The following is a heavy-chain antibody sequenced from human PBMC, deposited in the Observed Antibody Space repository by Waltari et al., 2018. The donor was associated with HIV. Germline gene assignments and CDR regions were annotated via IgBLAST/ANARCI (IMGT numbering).Heavy chain of an antibody. V-gene: IGHV3-74*01. CDR3: ARGDLAV. CDR2: IRGDGNTP. J-gene: IGHJ6*02. CDR1: GFTFSDFW. Sequence: EVQLVESGGGLIQPGGSLRLSCAASGFTFSDFWMHWVRQVPGKGLGWVSRIRGDGNTPGYADDVKGRFTISRDNAKKTMYLQMNRLRAEDTAVYYCARGDLAVWGQGTTVTVSS.